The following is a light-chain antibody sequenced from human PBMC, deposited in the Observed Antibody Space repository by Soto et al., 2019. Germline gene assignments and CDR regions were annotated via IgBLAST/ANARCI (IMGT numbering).Light chain of an antibody. CDR2: GAS. V-gene: IGKV3-20*01. Sequence: EIVLTQSPGPLSLSPGARATLSCRASQSVSSSYLAWYQQKPGQAPKLLNYGASSRATGIPDRVSGSGSGTYFTITISILEPEDFAVYYCQQYGSSRTFGQGTKVEIK. J-gene: IGKJ1*01. CDR1: QSVSSSY. CDR3: QQYGSSRT.